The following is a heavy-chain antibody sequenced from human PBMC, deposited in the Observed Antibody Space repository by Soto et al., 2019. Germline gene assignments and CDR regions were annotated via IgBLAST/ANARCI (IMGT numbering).Heavy chain of an antibody. CDR1: GYTLTELS. Sequence: ASVMVSCKVSGYTLTELSMYWVRQARGKGLEWMGGFDLEHGETIYAQKFQGRDTMTEDTSTNTAYMELSSLRSEDTAVYYCATQNYYDSSGYSLDYWGQGTLVTVSS. CDR2: FDLEHGET. J-gene: IGHJ4*02. V-gene: IGHV1-24*01. D-gene: IGHD3-22*01. CDR3: ATQNYYDSSGYSLDY.